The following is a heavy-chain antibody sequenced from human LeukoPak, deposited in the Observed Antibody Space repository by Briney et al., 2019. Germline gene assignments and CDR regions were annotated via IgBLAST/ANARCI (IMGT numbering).Heavy chain of an antibody. CDR2: IKSDGTMT. V-gene: IGHV3-74*01. D-gene: IGHD2-15*01. CDR3: ASQVVGAAFDP. J-gene: IGHJ5*02. CDR1: GFTFSGYW. Sequence: GGSLRLSCVASGFTFSGYWMHWVRQPPGKGLVWVSRIKSDGTMTNYADSVKGRFTISRDNAKNTLYLQMNSLRAEDTAVYYCASQVVGAAFDPWRQGTLVAVSS.